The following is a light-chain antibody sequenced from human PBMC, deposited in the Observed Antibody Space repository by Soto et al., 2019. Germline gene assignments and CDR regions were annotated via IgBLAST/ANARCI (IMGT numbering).Light chain of an antibody. V-gene: IGLV1-44*01. Sequence: QSVLTQPPSASGTPGQRVTISCSGSSSNIGSNTVNWYQQLPGTAPKLLIYSNNQRPSGVPDRFSGSKSGTSASLAISGLQSEDESYYYCAAWDDSLNGRVFGTGPKVTVL. CDR1: SSNIGSNT. CDR2: SNN. J-gene: IGLJ1*01. CDR3: AAWDDSLNGRV.